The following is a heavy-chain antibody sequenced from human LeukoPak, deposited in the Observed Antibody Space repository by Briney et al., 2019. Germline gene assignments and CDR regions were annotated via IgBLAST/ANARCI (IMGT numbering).Heavy chain of an antibody. D-gene: IGHD6-6*01. CDR1: GGTFSSYA. CDR2: IIPIFGTA. V-gene: IGHV1-69*13. CDR3: ATGIAARPRFQFFDY. Sequence: GASVKVSCKASGGTFSSYAISWVRQAPGQGLEWMGGIIPIFGTANYAQKSQGRVTITADESTSTAYMELSSLRSEDTAVYYCATGIAARPRFQFFDYWGQGTLVTVSS. J-gene: IGHJ4*02.